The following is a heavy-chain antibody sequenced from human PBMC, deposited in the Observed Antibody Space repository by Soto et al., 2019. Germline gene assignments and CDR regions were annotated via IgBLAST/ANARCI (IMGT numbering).Heavy chain of an antibody. D-gene: IGHD3-3*01. CDR3: AKDRSQYYDFWSGMDV. CDR1: GFTFDDYA. V-gene: IGHV3-9*01. J-gene: IGHJ6*04. Sequence: DVQLVESGGGLVQPGRSLRLSCAASGFTFDDYAMHWVRQAPGKGLEWVSGISWNSGSIGYADSVKGRFTISRDNAKNSLYLQMNSLRAEDTALYYCAKDRSQYYDFWSGMDVWGKGTTVTVSS. CDR2: ISWNSGSI.